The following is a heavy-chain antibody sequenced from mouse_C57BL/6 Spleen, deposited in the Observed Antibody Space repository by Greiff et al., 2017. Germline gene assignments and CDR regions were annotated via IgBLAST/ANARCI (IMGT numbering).Heavy chain of an antibody. Sequence: QVTLKVSGAELVKPGASVKMSCKASGYTFTTYPIEWMKQNHGKSLEWIGNFHPYNDDTKYNEKFKGKATLTVEKSSSTVYLELSRLTSDDSAVYYCAIITTVVEGAMDYWGQGTSVTVSS. V-gene: IGHV1-47*01. CDR2: FHPYNDDT. CDR1: GYTFTTYP. J-gene: IGHJ4*01. CDR3: AIITTVVEGAMDY. D-gene: IGHD1-1*01.